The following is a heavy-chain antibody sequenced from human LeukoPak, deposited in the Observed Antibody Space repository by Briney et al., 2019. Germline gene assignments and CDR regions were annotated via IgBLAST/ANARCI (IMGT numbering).Heavy chain of an antibody. CDR3: ARDQGSSGYHLH. CDR1: GDSFRSSLYY. Sequence: SETLSLTCTVSGDSFRSSLYYWGWIRQPPGKGLEWIGQISYTGNTYYNPSLKSRVTISLDTSKNQFSLKLSSVTAADTAVYYCARDQGSSGYHLHWGQGTLVTVSS. V-gene: IGHV4-39*07. J-gene: IGHJ4*02. CDR2: ISYTGNT. D-gene: IGHD3-22*01.